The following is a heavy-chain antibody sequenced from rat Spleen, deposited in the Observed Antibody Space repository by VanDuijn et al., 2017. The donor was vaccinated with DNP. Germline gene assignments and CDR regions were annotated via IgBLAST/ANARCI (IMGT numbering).Heavy chain of an antibody. D-gene: IGHD1-12*02. V-gene: IGHV2-63*01. J-gene: IGHJ4*01. CDR1: GFSVNSYS. CDR3: TRDQDYYYDGGYYPTMDV. CDR2: MWYDGDT. Sequence: QVQLKESGPGLVQPSETLSLTCTVSGFSVNSYSVSWVRQPSGRGPEWMGRMWYDGDTAYNSALKSRLSISRDTSKNQVFLKMNSLQTDDTGTYYCTRDQDYYYDGGYYPTMDVWGQGTSVTVSS.